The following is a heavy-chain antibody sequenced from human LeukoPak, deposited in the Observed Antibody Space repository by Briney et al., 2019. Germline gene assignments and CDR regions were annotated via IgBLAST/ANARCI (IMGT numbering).Heavy chain of an antibody. D-gene: IGHD3-10*01. CDR1: GDSISSGDYY. Sequence: SETLSLTCTVSGDSISSGDYYWSWIRQPAGKGLEWIGRISSSGSTNYNPSLKSRVTISLDTSKNQFSLNLRSVTAADTAVYYCAHNQDTLRGGRFDYWGQGTLVTVSS. CDR3: AHNQDTLRGGRFDY. J-gene: IGHJ4*02. V-gene: IGHV4-61*02. CDR2: ISSSGST.